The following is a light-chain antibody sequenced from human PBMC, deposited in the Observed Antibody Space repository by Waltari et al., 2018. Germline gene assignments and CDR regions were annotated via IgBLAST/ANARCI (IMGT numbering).Light chain of an antibody. CDR1: CYNMRSNY. Sequence: SVLTQPPSASGTPGPRVTISCSGSCYNMRSNYVSWYQQLPGTAPKLLIYRNNRRPSGVPDRFSGSKSGTSASLSISGLRSEDEADYYCAAWDDSLSGVVFGGGTKLTVL. CDR3: AAWDDSLSGVV. J-gene: IGLJ2*01. V-gene: IGLV1-47*01. CDR2: RNN.